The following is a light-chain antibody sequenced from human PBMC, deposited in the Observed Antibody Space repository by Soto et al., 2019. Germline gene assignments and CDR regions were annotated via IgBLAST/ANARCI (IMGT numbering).Light chain of an antibody. CDR1: QTVSSSY. CDR2: GAS. V-gene: IGKV3-20*01. J-gene: IGKJ2*01. CDR3: QQYGPSPMYT. Sequence: EIVLTQSPVTLSLSPGERATLSCRASQTVSSSYLAWYQQKPGQAPRLLIYGASTRATGIPGRFSGSASETDFTLTISRLEPEDFAVYYCQQYGPSPMYTFGQGTNLEIK.